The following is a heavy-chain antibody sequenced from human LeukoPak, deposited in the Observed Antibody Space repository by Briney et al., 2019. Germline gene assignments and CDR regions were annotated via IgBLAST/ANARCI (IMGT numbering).Heavy chain of an antibody. J-gene: IGHJ4*02. Sequence: GGSLRLSCAASGFTFSSCGMHWVRQAPGKGLEWVAFIRYDGSNKYYADSVKGRFTISRDNSKNTLYLQMNSLRAEDTAVYYCAKGRGYSYGLSDYWGQGTLVTVSS. CDR1: GFTFSSCG. V-gene: IGHV3-30*02. D-gene: IGHD5-18*01. CDR2: IRYDGSNK. CDR3: AKGRGYSYGLSDY.